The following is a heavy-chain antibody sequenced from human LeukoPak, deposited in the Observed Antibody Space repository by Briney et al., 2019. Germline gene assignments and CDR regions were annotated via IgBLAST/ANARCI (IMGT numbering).Heavy chain of an antibody. V-gene: IGHV3-7*03. D-gene: IGHD3-22*01. CDR2: IKQDGSEK. Sequence: GGSLRLSCAGSGFTFSFYWMSWVRQAPGKGLQWVANIKQDGSEKHYVDSVKGRFTISRDNAKNSLYLQMNSLRAEDTAVYFCAKRGVVIRVILVGFHKEAYYFDSWGQGALVTVSS. CDR1: GFTFSFYW. CDR3: AKRGVVIRVILVGFHKEAYYFDS. J-gene: IGHJ4*02.